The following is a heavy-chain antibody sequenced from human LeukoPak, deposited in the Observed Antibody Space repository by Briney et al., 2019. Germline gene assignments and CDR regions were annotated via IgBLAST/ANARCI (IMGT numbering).Heavy chain of an antibody. CDR3: ARDLYYYDSSGYGSYDY. V-gene: IGHV3-30*04. CDR1: GFTFSSYA. D-gene: IGHD3-22*01. Sequence: GGSLRLSCAASGFTFSSYAMHWVRQAPGKGLEWVAVISYDGSNKYYADSVKGRFTISRDNAKNSLYLQMNSLRAEDTAVYYCARDLYYYDSSGYGSYDYWGQGTLVTVSS. CDR2: ISYDGSNK. J-gene: IGHJ4*02.